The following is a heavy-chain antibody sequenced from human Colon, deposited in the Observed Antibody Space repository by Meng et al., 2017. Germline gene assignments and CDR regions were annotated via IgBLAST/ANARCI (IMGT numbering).Heavy chain of an antibody. J-gene: IGHJ4*02. V-gene: IGHV3-30*10. Sequence: FYTDSVKGRFTISRDNSESTLSLQMDTLRPDDTAVYFCVRDGDYWNGYGFDYWGQGTLVTVSS. D-gene: IGHD3-3*01. CDR3: VRDGDYWNGYGFDY.